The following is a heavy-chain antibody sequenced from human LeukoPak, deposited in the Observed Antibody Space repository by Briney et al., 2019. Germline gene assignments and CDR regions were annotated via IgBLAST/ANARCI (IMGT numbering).Heavy chain of an antibody. D-gene: IGHD4-11*01. Sequence: GASVKVSCKASGYTFTDHYLHWLRQAPGQGLEYLGWINPNGGGTNFPQKFQGRVTMTRDTSISTAYMELSRLRSDDTAVYFCARVLTTVTTMDYWGQGTLVTVSS. J-gene: IGHJ4*02. CDR1: GYTFTDHY. CDR3: ARVLTTVTTMDY. V-gene: IGHV1-2*02. CDR2: INPNGGGT.